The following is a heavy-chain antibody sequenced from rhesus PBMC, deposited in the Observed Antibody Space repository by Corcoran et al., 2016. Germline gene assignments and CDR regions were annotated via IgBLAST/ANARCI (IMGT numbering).Heavy chain of an antibody. D-gene: IGHD6-25*01. CDR2: IYGSSGST. CDR3: ARDLVCIAAG. Sequence: QVQLQESGPGVVKPSETLSLTCAVSGYSISRGYDWSWIRQPPGKGLEWIGYIYGSSGSTNYTPSLKKRVTISKDTSKNQFSLKLSSVTAADTAVYYCARDLVCIAAGWGQGVLVTVSS. J-gene: IGHJ4*01. V-gene: IGHV4-76*01. CDR1: GYSISRGYD.